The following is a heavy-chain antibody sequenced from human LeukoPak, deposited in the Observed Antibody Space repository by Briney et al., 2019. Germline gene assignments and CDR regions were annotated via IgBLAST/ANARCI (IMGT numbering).Heavy chain of an antibody. CDR2: ISNNGGYT. J-gene: IGHJ4*02. V-gene: IGHV3-23*01. D-gene: IGHD2-15*01. CDR1: GFTFSSSA. CDR3: AKQLGYCSDGSCYFPY. Sequence: GGSLRLSCAASGFTFSSSARSWVRQAPGKGLEWVSAISNNGGYTYYADSVQGRFTISRDNSKSTLCLQMNGLRAEDTAVYYCAKQLGYCSDGSCYFPYWGQGTLVTVSS.